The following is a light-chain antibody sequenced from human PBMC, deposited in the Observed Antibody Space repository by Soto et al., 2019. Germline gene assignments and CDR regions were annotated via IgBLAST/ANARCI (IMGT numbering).Light chain of an antibody. CDR1: QSILFSSNNKNY. J-gene: IGKJ4*01. CDR2: WAS. V-gene: IGKV4-1*01. CDR3: QQYYSTPVT. Sequence: DIVMTQSPDSLAVSLGERATINCKSSQSILFSSNNKNYLTWYQQKPGQPPKPLIYWASTRESGVPDRFSGSRSGTDFTLTIGSLQAEDVAVYYCQQYYSTPVTFGGGTKVEIK.